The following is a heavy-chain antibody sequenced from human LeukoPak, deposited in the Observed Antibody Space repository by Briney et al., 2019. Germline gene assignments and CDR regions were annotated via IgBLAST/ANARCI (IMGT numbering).Heavy chain of an antibody. J-gene: IGHJ6*04. Sequence: SETLYLTCTVSGGSISSYYWSWVRQPPGKGLEWIGYIYYSGSTNYNASLKSRVTISVDTSKSQFSLKLSSVTAADTAVYYCARERRRRYGSGSYYYYGMDVWGKGTTVTVSS. CDR2: IYYSGST. V-gene: IGHV4-59*01. CDR1: GGSISSYY. CDR3: ARERRRRYGSGSYYYYGMDV. D-gene: IGHD3-10*01.